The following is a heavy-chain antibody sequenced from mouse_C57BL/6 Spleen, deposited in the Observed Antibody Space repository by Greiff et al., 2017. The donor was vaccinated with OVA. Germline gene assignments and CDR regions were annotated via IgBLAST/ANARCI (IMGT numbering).Heavy chain of an antibody. CDR1: GYTFTDYY. CDR3: ARSGYYGSSFYWYFDG. CDR2: INPNNGGT. D-gene: IGHD1-1*01. V-gene: IGHV1-26*01. J-gene: IGHJ1*03. Sequence: EVQLQQSGPELVKPGASVKISCKASGYTFTDYYMNWVKQSHGKSLEWIGDINPNNGGTSYNQKFKGKATLTVDKSSSTAYMELRSLTSEDSAVYYCARSGYYGSSFYWYFDGWGTGTTVTVSS.